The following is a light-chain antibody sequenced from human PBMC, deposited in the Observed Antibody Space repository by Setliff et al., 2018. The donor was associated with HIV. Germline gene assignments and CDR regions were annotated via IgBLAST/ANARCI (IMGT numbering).Light chain of an antibody. Sequence: LTQPASVSGSPGQSITISCTGTSSDVGGYNYVSWYQHYPGKAPKFMIYDVTTRPSGVSNRFSGSKSGNTASLTISGLQAEDEADYFCCPYVTGSTYVCGTGTKVTVL. J-gene: IGLJ1*01. CDR3: CPYVTGSTYV. CDR1: SSDVGGYNY. V-gene: IGLV2-23*02. CDR2: DVT.